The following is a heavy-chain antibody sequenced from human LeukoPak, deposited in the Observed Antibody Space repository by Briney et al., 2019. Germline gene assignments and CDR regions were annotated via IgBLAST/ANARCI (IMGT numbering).Heavy chain of an antibody. V-gene: IGHV3-23*01. CDR1: GFSFGSYA. J-gene: IGHJ6*02. CDR2: ICGSVSGSGDCT. Sequence: GGSLRLSCAASGFSFGSYAMSWVRQAAGKGLEWVSEICGSVSGSGDCTHYADSVKGRFTISRDNSKNTLYLQMNSLRAEDTAVYYCAKDQGSSGWYTDSYYYYYYGMDVWGQGTTVTVSS. D-gene: IGHD6-19*01. CDR3: AKDQGSSGWYTDSYYYYYYGMDV.